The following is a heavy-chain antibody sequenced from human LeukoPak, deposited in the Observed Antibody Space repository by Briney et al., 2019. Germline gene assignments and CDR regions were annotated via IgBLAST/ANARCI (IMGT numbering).Heavy chain of an antibody. CDR1: GFTFSSYA. Sequence: GGSLRLSCAASGFTFSSYAMSWVRQAPGKGLEWVSAISGSGGSTYYADSVKGRFTISRDNSKNTLYLQMNSLRAEDTAVYYCAKGWHCSGGSCYSVLTAMGPFDYWGQGTLVTVSS. V-gene: IGHV3-23*01. CDR2: ISGSGGST. CDR3: AKGWHCSGGSCYSVLTAMGPFDY. D-gene: IGHD2-15*01. J-gene: IGHJ4*02.